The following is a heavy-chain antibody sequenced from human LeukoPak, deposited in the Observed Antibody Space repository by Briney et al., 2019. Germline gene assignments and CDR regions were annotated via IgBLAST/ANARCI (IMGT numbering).Heavy chain of an antibody. CDR2: MYYSGSP. CDR3: GRSGWSGGPFDT. Sequence: SETLSLTCTVSGGTISRSSYYWGWIRQPPGKGLEWIGSMYYSGSPYYNSSLKSRGTISEDSSKIQFFLKLSSVTAADTAVYYCGRSGWSGGPFDTWGQGTLVTVSS. J-gene: IGHJ4*02. CDR1: GGTISRSSYY. V-gene: IGHV4-39*07. D-gene: IGHD6-19*01.